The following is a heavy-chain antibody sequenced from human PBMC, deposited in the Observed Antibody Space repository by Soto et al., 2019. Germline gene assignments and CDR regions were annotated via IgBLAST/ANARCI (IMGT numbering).Heavy chain of an antibody. V-gene: IGHV3-30-3*01. CDR2: ISYDGGNK. J-gene: IGHJ4*02. D-gene: IGHD3-3*01. CDR1: NFVFSVYS. CDR3: ARDKDQYDFWGGTLDS. Sequence: QLVESGGGVVQPERSLKLSCTASNFVFSVYSLHWVRQAPGKGLEWVALISYDGGNKYYADSVKGRFTISRDNSKNTLYLQMNSLSREDTAVYYCARDKDQYDFWGGTLDSWGQGTLVTVSS.